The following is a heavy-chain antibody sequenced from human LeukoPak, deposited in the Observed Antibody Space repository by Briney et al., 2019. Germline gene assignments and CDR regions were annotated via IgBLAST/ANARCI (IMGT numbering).Heavy chain of an antibody. V-gene: IGHV3-30*18. J-gene: IGHJ4*02. CDR3: AKELGLRVRYYYGAGSYFPLSDY. D-gene: IGHD3-10*01. CDR2: ISYDGSNK. Sequence: GGSLRLSCAASVLTFSSCDRHWVRQAPAKGLEWVAVISYDGSNKYYADTAKGRFTISRDNSKNTLYLQMDSLRAEDTAEYYCAKELGLRVRYYYGAGSYFPLSDYWGQGTLSPSPQ. CDR1: VLTFSSCD.